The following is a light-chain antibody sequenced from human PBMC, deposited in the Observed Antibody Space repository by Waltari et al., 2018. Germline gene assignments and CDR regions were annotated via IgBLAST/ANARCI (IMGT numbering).Light chain of an antibody. Sequence: DIHMTQSPSSLSASVGDRVTITCRSSQDIRHDLGCFQQKPGKAPQRLISAASSLESGVPSRFSGSGSGTEFALTISSLQPEDFAAYYCLQHNSFPYTFGQGTKLEIK. CDR2: AAS. J-gene: IGKJ2*01. CDR3: LQHNSFPYT. CDR1: QDIRHD. V-gene: IGKV1-17*01.